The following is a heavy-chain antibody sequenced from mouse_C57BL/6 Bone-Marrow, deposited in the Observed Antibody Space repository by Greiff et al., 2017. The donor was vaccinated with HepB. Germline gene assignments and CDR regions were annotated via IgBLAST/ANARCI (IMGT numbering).Heavy chain of an antibody. CDR3: ARIPYYYGSSYWGYFDY. V-gene: IGHV1-81*01. CDR2: IYPRSGNT. D-gene: IGHD1-1*01. Sequence: QVQLQQSGAELARPGASVKLSCKASGYTFTSYGISWVKQRTGQGLEWIGEIYPRSGNTYYNEKFKGKATLTADKSSSTAYMELRSLTSEDSAVYFCARIPYYYGSSYWGYFDYWGQGTTLTVSS. J-gene: IGHJ2*01. CDR1: GYTFTSYG.